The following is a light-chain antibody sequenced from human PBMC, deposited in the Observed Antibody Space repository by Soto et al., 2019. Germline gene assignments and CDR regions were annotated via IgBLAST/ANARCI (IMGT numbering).Light chain of an antibody. CDR2: DAF. V-gene: IGKV1-33*01. Sequence: DIQMTQSPSSLSASVGDRVTITCQASQDISHYLNWYQQKPGKAPKPLIYDAFNLETGVPSRFSVRGSGTDFTFTISSLQPEDIATYYCQQYDSRPRTFGQGTKVEIE. J-gene: IGKJ1*01. CDR1: QDISHY. CDR3: QQYDSRPRT.